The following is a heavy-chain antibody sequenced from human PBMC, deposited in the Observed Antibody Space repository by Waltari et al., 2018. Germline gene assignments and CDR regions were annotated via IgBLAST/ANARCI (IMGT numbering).Heavy chain of an antibody. CDR2: INHKGST. CDR1: GGSFSGYY. D-gene: IGHD6-19*01. CDR3: ARAPIAVAGTGYYYYMDV. J-gene: IGHJ6*03. V-gene: IGHV4-34*01. Sequence: QVQLQQWGAGLLKPSETLSLTCAVYGGSFSGYYWSWIRQPPGKGLEWIGEINHKGSTNSTPSLKSRVTISVETSKNQFSRKRSSVTAADTAVYYCARAPIAVAGTGYYYYMDVWGKGTTVTVSS.